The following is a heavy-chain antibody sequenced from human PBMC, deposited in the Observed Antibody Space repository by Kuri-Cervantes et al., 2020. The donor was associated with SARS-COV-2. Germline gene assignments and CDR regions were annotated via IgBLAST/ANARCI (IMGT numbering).Heavy chain of an antibody. V-gene: IGHV4-4*07. J-gene: IGHJ5*02. CDR1: GGSISSYY. CDR3: ARVLRYYDSSGYLGSFDP. Sequence: GSLRLSCTVSGGSISSYYWSWIQQPAGKGLEWIGRIYTSGSTNYNPSLKSRVTMSVDTSKNQFSLKLSSVTAADTAVYYCARVLRYYDSSGYLGSFDPWGQGTLVTVSS. D-gene: IGHD3-22*01. CDR2: IYTSGST.